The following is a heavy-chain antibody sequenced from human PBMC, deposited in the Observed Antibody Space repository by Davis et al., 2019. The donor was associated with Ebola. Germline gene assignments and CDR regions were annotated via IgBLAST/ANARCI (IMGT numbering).Heavy chain of an antibody. J-gene: IGHJ4*02. D-gene: IGHD3-10*01. CDR1: GSSFTRYW. CDR3: ARQFYYGALES. Sequence: PGGSLRLSCQGSGSSFTRYWIAWVRQMPGKGLEWMGIIFPGDSDTRYSPSFQGQVTISVDKSISTAYLQWTSLKASDTAIYYCARQFYYGALESWGQGTLVTVSS. V-gene: IGHV5-51*01. CDR2: IFPGDSDT.